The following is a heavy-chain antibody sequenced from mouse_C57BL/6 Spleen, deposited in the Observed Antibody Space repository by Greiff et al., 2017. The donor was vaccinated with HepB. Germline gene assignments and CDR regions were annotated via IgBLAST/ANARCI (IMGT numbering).Heavy chain of an antibody. V-gene: IGHV1-64*01. CDR1: GYTFTSYW. J-gene: IGHJ2*01. CDR2: IYPNSGST. CDR3: ARGEPYFDY. Sequence: VQLQQPGAELVKPGASVKLSCKASGYTFTSYWMHWVKQRPGQGLEWIGMIYPNSGSTNYNEKFKSKATLTVDKSSSTANMQLNSLTSEDSAVYYCARGEPYFDYWGQGTTLTVSS.